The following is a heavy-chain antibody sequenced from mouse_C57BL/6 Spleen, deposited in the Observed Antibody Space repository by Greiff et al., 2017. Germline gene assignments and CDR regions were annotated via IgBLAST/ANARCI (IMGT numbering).Heavy chain of an antibody. J-gene: IGHJ4*01. D-gene: IGHD3-2*02. CDR2: ISNGGGSN. CDR1: GFTFSDYY. CDR3: ARQLRLRGAMDY. Sequence: EVKLVESGGGLVQPGGSLKLSCAASGFTFSDYYMYWVRQTPEKRLVWVAYISNGGGSNYYPDTVKGRFTISRDNAKNTLYLQRSRLKSEDTAMYYCARQLRLRGAMDYWGQGTSVTVSS. V-gene: IGHV5-12*01.